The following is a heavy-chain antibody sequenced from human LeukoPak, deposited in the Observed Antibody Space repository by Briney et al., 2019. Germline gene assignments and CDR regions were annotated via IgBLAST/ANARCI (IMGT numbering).Heavy chain of an antibody. D-gene: IGHD6-19*01. V-gene: IGHV1-8*03. CDR3: ARVAGSIDY. J-gene: IGHJ4*02. CDR2: MNPNSGYT. CDR1: WYTFTTHD. Sequence: GASVKGSCKASWYTFTTHDINWVRQGTGQRLEWMGWMNPNSGYTGYAQKFQGRVTITRDTSISTAYMELSSLRSEDTAVYYCARVAGSIDYWGQGTLVTVSS.